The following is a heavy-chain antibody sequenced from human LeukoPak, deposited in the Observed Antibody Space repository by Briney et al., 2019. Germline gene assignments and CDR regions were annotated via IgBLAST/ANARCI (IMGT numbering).Heavy chain of an antibody. CDR3: AKEGIQLWTDY. CDR2: ISSTSDYI. V-gene: IGHV3-21*06. CDR1: GFTFSSYS. Sequence: GGSLRLSCKTSGFTFSSYSMNWVRQAPGKGLEWVSSISSTSDYIYYADSVKGRFTISRDNAKNSLELQMNSLRAEDTAVYYCAKEGIQLWTDYWGQGTLVTVSS. J-gene: IGHJ4*02. D-gene: IGHD5-18*01.